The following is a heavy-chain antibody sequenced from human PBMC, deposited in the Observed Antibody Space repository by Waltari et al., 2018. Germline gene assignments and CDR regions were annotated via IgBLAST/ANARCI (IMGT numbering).Heavy chain of an antibody. CDR1: GGSISSYY. CDR2: IYYSGST. CDR3: ASLASNSCYSCWYFDL. J-gene: IGHJ2*01. Sequence: QVQLQESGPGLVKPSETLSLTCTVSGGSISSYYWSWIRQPPGKGLEWIGYIYYSGSTNYNPSLKSRVTISVDTSKNQFSLKLSSVTAADTAVYYCASLASNSCYSCWYFDLWGRGTLVTVSS. D-gene: IGHD2-2*01. V-gene: IGHV4-59*01.